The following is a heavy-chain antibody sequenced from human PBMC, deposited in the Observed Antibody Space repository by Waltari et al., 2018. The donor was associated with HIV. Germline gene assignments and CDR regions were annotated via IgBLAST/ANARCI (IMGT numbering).Heavy chain of an antibody. D-gene: IGHD2-2*01. CDR2: INFNSGGT. V-gene: IGHV1-2*06. CDR1: GNTFYNYF. J-gene: IGHJ3*01. CDR3: ARSYQRNTGHASAFDL. Sequence: QGQVMQSGTEMKAPGASLNVSCQASGNTFYNYFLHWVRQAPTQGPEWIGLINFNSGGTNYAQKFQGRVIIRRDMSHNEVFMELRALEISDTAVYFCARSYQRNTGHASAFDLWGQGTTVAVSS.